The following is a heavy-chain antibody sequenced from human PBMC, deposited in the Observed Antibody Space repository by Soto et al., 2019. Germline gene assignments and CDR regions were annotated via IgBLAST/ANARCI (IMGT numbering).Heavy chain of an antibody. CDR3: ARGLGFGGVVTMYDS. CDR2: INHSGTT. V-gene: IGHV4-34*01. D-gene: IGHD3-16*01. J-gene: IGHJ4*02. CDR1: GGSFSGYY. Sequence: QVQLQQWGAGLLKPSETLSLTCAVYGGSFSGYYWSWIRQPPGKGLEWIGEINHSGTTYYNPSLTSRGTISVDTSKNQVSLNLNSVTAADTAVYYCARGLGFGGVVTMYDSWGQGTPVTVSS.